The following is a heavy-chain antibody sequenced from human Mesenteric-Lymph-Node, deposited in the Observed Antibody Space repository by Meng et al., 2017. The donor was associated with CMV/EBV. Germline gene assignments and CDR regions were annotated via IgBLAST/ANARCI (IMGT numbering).Heavy chain of an antibody. D-gene: IGHD6-19*01. J-gene: IGHJ4*02. CDR3: VKDVASTIAVAGTSGNYYFDY. CDR2: MSWNSGHI. Sequence: SLKISCAASGFSVFSHYMSWVRQAPGKGLEWVSGMSWNSGHIGYAASVKGRFTVSRDNAKNTLYLQMNSLRPEDTALYYCVKDVASTIAVAGTSGNYYFDYWGQGTLVTVSS. CDR1: GFSVFSHY. V-gene: IGHV3-9*01.